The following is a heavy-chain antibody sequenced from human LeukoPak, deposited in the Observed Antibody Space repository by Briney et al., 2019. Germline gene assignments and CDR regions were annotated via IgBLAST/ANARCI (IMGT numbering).Heavy chain of an antibody. J-gene: IGHJ4*02. V-gene: IGHV1-2*02. CDR1: GYTFTGYY. Sequence: ASVKVSCKASGYTFTGYYMHWVRQAPGQGLEWMGWINPNSGGTNYAQKFQGRVTMTRDTSISTAYMELSSLRSEDTAVYYCATFPLTGTDQIYYWGQGTLVTVSS. CDR3: ATFPLTGTDQIYY. D-gene: IGHD1-7*01. CDR2: INPNSGGT.